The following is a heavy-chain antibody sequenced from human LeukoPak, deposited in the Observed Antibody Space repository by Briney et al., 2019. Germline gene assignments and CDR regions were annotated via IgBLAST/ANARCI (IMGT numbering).Heavy chain of an antibody. V-gene: IGHV4-59*01. CDR2: ISYSGST. J-gene: IGHJ5*02. Sequence: SETLSLTCTVSGGSMRSYYWSWIWQAPGKGLEWIGYISYSGSTNHNPSLKSRVTISVDTSKNQFSLNLNSVTAADTAVYYCAREIDGYNSNWFDPWGQGTLVTVSS. CDR1: GGSMRSYY. CDR3: AREIDGYNSNWFDP. D-gene: IGHD5-24*01.